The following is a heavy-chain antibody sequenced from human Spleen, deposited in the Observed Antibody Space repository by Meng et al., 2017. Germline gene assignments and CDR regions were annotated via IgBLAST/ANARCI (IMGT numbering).Heavy chain of an antibody. D-gene: IGHD4-23*01. J-gene: IGHJ6*02. Sequence: GESLKISCAASGFTFSSYGMHWVRQAPGKGLEWVGRIKSIPDGGTTDYAAPVKGRFTISRDDSKNTLYLQMNSLKTEDAAVYYCMADASTVAPHYYYGMDIWGQGTTVTVSS. V-gene: IGHV3-15*01. CDR2: IKSIPDGGTT. CDR3: MADASTVAPHYYYGMDI. CDR1: GFTFSSYG.